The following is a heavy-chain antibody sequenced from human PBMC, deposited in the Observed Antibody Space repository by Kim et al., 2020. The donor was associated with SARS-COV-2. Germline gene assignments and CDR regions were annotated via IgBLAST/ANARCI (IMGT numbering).Heavy chain of an antibody. CDR1: GYTFTSYA. CDR2: LNAGNGNT. CDR3: ARDQGIYCSSTSCRYGMDV. D-gene: IGHD2-2*01. Sequence: ASVKVSCKASGYTFTSYAMHWVRQAPGQRLEWMGWLNAGNGNTKYSQKFQGRVTITRDTSASTAYMELSSLRSEDTAVYYCARDQGIYCSSTSCRYGMDVWGQGTTVTVSS. V-gene: IGHV1-3*01. J-gene: IGHJ6*02.